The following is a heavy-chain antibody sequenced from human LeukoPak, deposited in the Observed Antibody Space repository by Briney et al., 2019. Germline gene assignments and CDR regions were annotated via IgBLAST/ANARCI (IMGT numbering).Heavy chain of an antibody. CDR2: SSSSGEST. V-gene: IGHV3-23*01. CDR1: GFTFNSYA. CDR3: AKRLAMTGTYHFDY. Sequence: PGGSLRLSCAASGFTFNSYAMSWVRQAPGKGLEWVSVSSSSGESTYHADSVKGRFTISRDNSKNTLYLQMNSLRAEDTAVYYCAKRLAMTGTYHFDYWGQGTLVTVSS. D-gene: IGHD6-19*01. J-gene: IGHJ4*02.